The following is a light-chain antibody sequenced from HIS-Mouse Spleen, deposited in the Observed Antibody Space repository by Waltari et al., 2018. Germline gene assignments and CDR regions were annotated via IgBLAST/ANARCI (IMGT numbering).Light chain of an antibody. Sequence: DIVMTQSPDSLAVSLGARATIHCQSRQSVLYSSNNKNYLAWYQQKPGQPPKLLIYWASTRESGVPDRFSGSGSGTDFTLTISSLQAEDVAVYYCQQYYSTPYTFGQGTKLEIK. CDR2: WAS. V-gene: IGKV4-1*01. CDR1: QSVLYSSNNKNY. J-gene: IGKJ2*01. CDR3: QQYYSTPYT.